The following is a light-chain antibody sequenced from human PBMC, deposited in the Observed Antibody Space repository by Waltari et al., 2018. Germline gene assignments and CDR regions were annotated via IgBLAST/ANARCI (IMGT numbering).Light chain of an antibody. J-gene: IGKJ4*01. CDR3: QQYGKTPPT. Sequence: DIQMPQSPSSLSASLGDRVTITCRASQGISNSLAWYQEKPGKAPKLLLYAASSLPLGVPSRFSGSGSGTDYTLTISSLQPEDFATYYCQQYGKTPPTFGGGTKLQIK. CDR1: QGISNS. V-gene: IGKV1-NL1*01. CDR2: AAS.